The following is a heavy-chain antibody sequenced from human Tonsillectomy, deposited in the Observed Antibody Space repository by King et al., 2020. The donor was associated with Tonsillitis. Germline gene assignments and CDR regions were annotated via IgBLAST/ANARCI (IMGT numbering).Heavy chain of an antibody. Sequence: EVQLVESGGGLVQPGGSLRLSCAASGFTFSSYWMHWVRQVPGKGLMWVSRINTDGNAISYVDSVKGRFTISRDNAKNTQSLQMNSLRAEDTAVYYCARAFDFGAGYYFYAMDVWGQGTTVTVSS. V-gene: IGHV3-74*01. D-gene: IGHD3-16*01. J-gene: IGHJ6*02. CDR3: ARAFDFGAGYYFYAMDV. CDR1: GFTFSSYW. CDR2: INTDGNAI.